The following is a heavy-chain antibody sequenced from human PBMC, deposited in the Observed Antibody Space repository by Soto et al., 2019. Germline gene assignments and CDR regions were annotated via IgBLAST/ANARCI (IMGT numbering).Heavy chain of an antibody. J-gene: IGHJ4*02. D-gene: IGHD3-10*01. CDR2: ISYGGRNE. CDR3: AKGVVREPAYFDD. CDR1: GFTFSAFA. V-gene: IGHV3-30*18. Sequence: QVQMVESGGGVAQPGGSLRLSCAVSGFTFSAFAMYWVRQAPGKGLEWVALISYGGRNEDYAESVRGRFTISRDNSKNTLYLDMNSLSAEDSAVYFCAKGVVREPAYFDDWGQGTLVTVSS.